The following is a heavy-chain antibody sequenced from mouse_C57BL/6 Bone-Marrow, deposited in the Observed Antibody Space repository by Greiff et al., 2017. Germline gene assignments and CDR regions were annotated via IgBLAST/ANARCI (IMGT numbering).Heavy chain of an antibody. CDR3: TRSLIYYGTNY. CDR2: IDPEDGET. J-gene: IGHJ2*01. CDR1: GYTFTSYW. V-gene: IGHV14-2*01. Sequence: EVQLQQPGAELVMPGASVKLSCKASGYTFTSYWMHWVKQRTEQGLEWIGRIDPEDGETKYAPQFQDKATITADTSSNTAYLQLSSLTSEDTAVYYGTRSLIYYGTNYWGQGTTLTVSS. D-gene: IGHD1-1*01.